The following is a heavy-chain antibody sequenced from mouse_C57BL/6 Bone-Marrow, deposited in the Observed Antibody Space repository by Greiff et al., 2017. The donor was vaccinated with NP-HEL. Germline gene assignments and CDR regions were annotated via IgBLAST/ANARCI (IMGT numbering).Heavy chain of an antibody. V-gene: IGHV3-6*01. CDR1: GYSITSGYY. CDR2: ISYDGSN. J-gene: IGHJ3*01. D-gene: IGHD1-1*01. Sequence: EVKLVESGPGLVKPSQSLSLTCSVTGYSITSGYYWNWIRQFPGNKLEWMGYISYDGSNNYNPSLKNRISITRDTSKNQFFLKLNSVTTEDTATYYCARGDYGSSPSFAYWGQGTLVTVSA. CDR3: ARGDYGSSPSFAY.